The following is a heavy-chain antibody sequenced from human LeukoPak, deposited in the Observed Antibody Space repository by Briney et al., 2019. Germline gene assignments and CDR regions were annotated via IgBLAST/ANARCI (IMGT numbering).Heavy chain of an antibody. CDR1: GYTFTGYY. J-gene: IGHJ1*01. CDR3: ARVGRSYYYDSSGDQH. CDR2: INPNSGGT. V-gene: IGHV1-2*06. Sequence: ASVKVSCKASGYTFTGYYMHWVRQAPGQGLEWMGRINPNSGGTNYAQKFQGRVTMTRDTSISTAYMELSRLRFDDTAVYYCARVGRSYYYDSSGDQHWGQGTLVTVSS. D-gene: IGHD3-22*01.